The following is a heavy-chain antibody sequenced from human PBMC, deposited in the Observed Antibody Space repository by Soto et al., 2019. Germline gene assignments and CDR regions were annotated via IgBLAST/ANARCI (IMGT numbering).Heavy chain of an antibody. CDR2: ISYDGSNK. CDR3: ARDHNGSAAIRGYAFDI. Sequence: GGSLRLSCAASGFTFGSYAMHWVRQAPGKGLEWVAVISYDGSNKYYADSVKGRFTISRDNSKNTLYLRMNSLRAEDTAVYYCARDHNGSAAIRGYAFDIWGQGTMVTVSS. J-gene: IGHJ3*02. V-gene: IGHV3-30-3*01. CDR1: GFTFGSYA. D-gene: IGHD1-20*01.